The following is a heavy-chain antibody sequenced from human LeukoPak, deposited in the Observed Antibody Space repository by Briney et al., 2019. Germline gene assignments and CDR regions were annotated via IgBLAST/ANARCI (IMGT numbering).Heavy chain of an antibody. Sequence: SETLSLTCAVYGGSFSGYYWSWIRQPPGKGLEWIGYIYYSGSTNYNPSLKSRVTISVDTSKNQFSLKLSSVTAADTAVYYCARAREKGAAAGMDFDYWGQGTLVTVSS. CDR1: GGSFSGYY. J-gene: IGHJ4*02. V-gene: IGHV4-59*01. CDR2: IYYSGST. D-gene: IGHD6-13*01. CDR3: ARAREKGAAAGMDFDY.